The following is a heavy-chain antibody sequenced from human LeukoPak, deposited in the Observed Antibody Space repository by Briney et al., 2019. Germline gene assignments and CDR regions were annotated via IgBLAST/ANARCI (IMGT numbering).Heavy chain of an antibody. V-gene: IGHV3-33*06. CDR3: AKAIAVAEFDY. CDR1: GFTFSSYG. D-gene: IGHD6-19*01. J-gene: IGHJ4*02. CDR2: IWYDGSNK. Sequence: GRSLRLSCAASGFTFSSYGMHWVRQAPGKGLEWLAVIWYDGSNKYYADSVKGRFTISRDNSKNTLYLQMNSLRAEDTAVYYCAKAIAVAEFDYWGQGTLVTVSS.